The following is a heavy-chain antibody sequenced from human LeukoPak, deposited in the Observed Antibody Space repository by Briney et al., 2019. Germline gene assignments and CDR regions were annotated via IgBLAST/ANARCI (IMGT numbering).Heavy chain of an antibody. D-gene: IGHD2-15*01. CDR2: IYTSGST. CDR3: ARYCSGGSCYSGHYYYYYMDV. Sequence: SETLSLTCTVSGGSISSGSYYWSWIRQPAGKGLEWIGRIYTSGSTNYNPSLKSRVTISVDTSKNQFSLKLSSVTAADTAVYYCARYCSGGSCYSGHYYYYYMDVWGKGTTVTVSS. V-gene: IGHV4-61*02. J-gene: IGHJ6*03. CDR1: GGSISSGSYY.